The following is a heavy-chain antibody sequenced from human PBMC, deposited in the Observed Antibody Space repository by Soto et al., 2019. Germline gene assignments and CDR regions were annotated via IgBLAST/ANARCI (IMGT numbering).Heavy chain of an antibody. D-gene: IGHD3-10*01. Sequence: GGSLRLSYAASGFTFSSYAMSWVRQAPGKGLEWVSAISGSGSTYYADSVKGRFTISRDNSKNTLYLQMNSLRAEDTAVYYCAKDGRVLLWLGELLTPSWFDPWGQGTLVTVSS. J-gene: IGHJ5*02. CDR1: GFTFSSYA. CDR2: ISGSGST. V-gene: IGHV3-23*01. CDR3: AKDGRVLLWLGELLTPSWFDP.